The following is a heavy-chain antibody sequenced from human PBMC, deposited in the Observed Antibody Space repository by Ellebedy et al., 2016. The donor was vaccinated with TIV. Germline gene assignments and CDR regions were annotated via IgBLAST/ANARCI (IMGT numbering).Heavy chain of an antibody. Sequence: GGSLRLSCVASGFTLSSYWMHWVRQAPGKGLEWVSSISVNGGYTYYAGSVKGRFTISRDNAKNSLSLQMNSLRAEDTAVYYCARTVGVAGTYYHWGQGTLVTVSS. CDR2: ISVNGGYT. V-gene: IGHV3-21*01. J-gene: IGHJ4*02. CDR3: ARTVGVAGTYYH. CDR1: GFTLSSYW. D-gene: IGHD1-26*01.